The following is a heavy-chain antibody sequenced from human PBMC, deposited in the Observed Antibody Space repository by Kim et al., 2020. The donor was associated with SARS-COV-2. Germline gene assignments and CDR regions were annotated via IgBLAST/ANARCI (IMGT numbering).Heavy chain of an antibody. J-gene: IGHJ3*02. CDR1: GYTFTSYA. CDR3: ARVSSSWYGDAFDI. CDR2: INAGNGNT. Sequence: ASVKVSCKASGYTFTSYAMHWVRQAPGQRLEWMGWINAGNGNTKYSQKFQGRVTITRDTSASTAYMELSSLRSEDTAVYYCARVSSSWYGDAFDIWGQGTWSPSLQ. D-gene: IGHD6-13*01. V-gene: IGHV1-3*01.